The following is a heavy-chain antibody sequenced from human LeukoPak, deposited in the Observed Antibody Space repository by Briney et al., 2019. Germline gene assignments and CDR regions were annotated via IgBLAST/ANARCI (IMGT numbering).Heavy chain of an antibody. D-gene: IGHD3-22*01. V-gene: IGHV4-30-2*01. CDR3: ARGSNYYDSSGYLTGAFDI. J-gene: IGHJ3*02. Sequence: IPSQTLSLTCAVSGGSISSGGYSWSWIRQPPGKGLEWIGYIYHSGSTYYNPSLKSRVTISVDRSKNQFSLKLSSVTAADTAVYYCARGSNYYDSSGYLTGAFDIWGQGTMVTVSS. CDR1: GGSISSGGYS. CDR2: IYHSGST.